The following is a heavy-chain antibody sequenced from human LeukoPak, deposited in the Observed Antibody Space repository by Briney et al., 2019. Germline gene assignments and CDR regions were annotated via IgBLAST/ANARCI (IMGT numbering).Heavy chain of an antibody. CDR2: ISGSGDST. V-gene: IGHV3-23*01. Sequence: GGSLRLSCAASGFTFSSCVMNWVRQAPGKGQEWVSTISGSGDSTYYAESVKGRFTISRDNSKNTLFLQMNSLRGEDTAIYYCAPDPNNWLRHYWGQGTLVTVSS. CDR1: GFTFSSCV. J-gene: IGHJ4*02. D-gene: IGHD1-20*01. CDR3: APDPNNWLRHY.